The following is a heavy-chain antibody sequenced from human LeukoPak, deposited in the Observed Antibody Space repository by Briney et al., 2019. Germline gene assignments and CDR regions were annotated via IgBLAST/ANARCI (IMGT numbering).Heavy chain of an antibody. CDR3: ARDTVLWFGESSDPYNWFDP. Sequence: PGGSLRLSCAASGLPFSSCCVHWVRHARGKGLVWVSRINCDGCRTIYADSVKGRYTIYRDSDENTLYVQMNSLRAEDTAVYYCARDTVLWFGESSDPYNWFDPWGQRTLVTASS. V-gene: IGHV3-74*01. CDR2: INCDGCRT. D-gene: IGHD3-10*01. J-gene: IGHJ5*02. CDR1: GLPFSSCC.